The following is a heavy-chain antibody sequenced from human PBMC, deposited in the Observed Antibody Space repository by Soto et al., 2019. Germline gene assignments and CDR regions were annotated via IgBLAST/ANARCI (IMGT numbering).Heavy chain of an antibody. J-gene: IGHJ6*02. D-gene: IGHD6-13*01. V-gene: IGHV1-69*12. Sequence: QVQLVQSGAEVKKPGSSVKVSCKASGGTFSSYAISWVRQAPGQGLEWMGGIIPIFGTANYAQKIQGRVTITADESTSTDYMEPSSLRSEDTAVYYCASRSSSVPLYYYGMDVWGQGTTVTVAS. CDR1: GGTFSSYA. CDR2: IIPIFGTA. CDR3: ASRSSSVPLYYYGMDV.